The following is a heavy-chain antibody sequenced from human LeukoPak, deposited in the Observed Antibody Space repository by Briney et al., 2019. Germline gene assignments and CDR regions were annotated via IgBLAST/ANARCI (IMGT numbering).Heavy chain of an antibody. CDR2: ISAYNGNT. J-gene: IGHJ4*02. CDR3: ARGVDDFWSGYSMYYFDY. Sequence: ASVKVSCXASGYTFTSYGISWVRQAPGQGLEWMGWISAYNGNTNYAQKLQGRVTMTTDTSTSTAYMELRSLRSDDTAVYYCARGVDDFWSGYSMYYFDYWGQGTLVTVSS. V-gene: IGHV1-18*01. CDR1: GYTFTSYG. D-gene: IGHD3-3*01.